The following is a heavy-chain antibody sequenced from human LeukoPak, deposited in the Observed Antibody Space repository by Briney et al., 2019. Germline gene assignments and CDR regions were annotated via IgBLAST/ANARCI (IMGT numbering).Heavy chain of an antibody. Sequence: PSETLSLTCTVSSGSINSGSYYWAWVRQPPGKWLEWIGSIYFGGSTYYNPSLKSRVTISIDTSENQFSLRVRSVTAADTSVYYCARQVGYTSSSRWFDPWGQGTLVTVSS. CDR1: SGSINSGSYY. V-gene: IGHV4-39*01. J-gene: IGHJ5*02. CDR3: ARQVGYTSSSRWFDP. CDR2: IYFGGST. D-gene: IGHD6-6*01.